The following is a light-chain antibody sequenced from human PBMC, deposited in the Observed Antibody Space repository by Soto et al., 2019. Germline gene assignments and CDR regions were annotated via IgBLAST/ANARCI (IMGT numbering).Light chain of an antibody. CDR3: SSYASSSTRV. Sequence: QSALNQPGSVSGSPGQSITISCTGSSSDVGSYNSVSWYQQHPGKAPQLLIYDVSYRPSGISSRFSGSKSGDTASLTISGLQPDDEDDYYCSSYASSSTRVFGGGTQLTVL. CDR1: SSDVGSYNS. CDR2: DVS. V-gene: IGLV2-14*03. J-gene: IGLJ2*01.